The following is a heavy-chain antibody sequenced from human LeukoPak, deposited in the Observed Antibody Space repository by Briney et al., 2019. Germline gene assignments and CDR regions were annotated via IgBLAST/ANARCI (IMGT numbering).Heavy chain of an antibody. V-gene: IGHV4-30-2*01. D-gene: IGHD3-3*01. CDR1: GGSISSGGYS. CDR2: IYHSGST. J-gene: IGHJ4*02. Sequence: SQTLSLTCAVSGGSISSGGYSWSWIRQPPGEGLEWIGYIYHSGSTYYNPSLKSRVTISVDRSKNQFSLKLSSVTAADTAVYYCARGGHTIFGVVIIPFDYWGQGTLVTVSS. CDR3: ARGGHTIFGVVIIPFDY.